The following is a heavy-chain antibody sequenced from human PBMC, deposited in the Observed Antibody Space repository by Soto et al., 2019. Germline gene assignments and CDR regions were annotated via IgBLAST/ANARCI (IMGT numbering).Heavy chain of an antibody. V-gene: IGHV3-11*06. CDR3: AKYYDNSGYVPIRAFDI. CDR1: GFTFGDSY. Sequence: GGSLRLPCAGSGFTFGDSYMSWIRQAPGKGLEWLSYISPGSRYPAYADSVKGRFTISRDNAKRSLYLQMMSLTAEDTAIYYCAKYYDNSGYVPIRAFDIWGQGTMVTVSS. J-gene: IGHJ3*02. CDR2: ISPGSRYP. D-gene: IGHD3-22*01.